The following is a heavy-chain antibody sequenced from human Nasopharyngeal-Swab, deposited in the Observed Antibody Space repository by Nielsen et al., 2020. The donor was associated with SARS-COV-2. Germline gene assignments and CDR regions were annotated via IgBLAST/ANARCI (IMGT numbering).Heavy chain of an antibody. CDR1: GFTFDDYA. J-gene: IGHJ6*02. D-gene: IGHD2-2*01. Sequence: SLKISCAASGFTFDDYAMHWVRQAPGKGLEWVSGISWNSGSIGYADSVKGRFTISRDNAKNSLYLQMNSLRAEDTALYYCAKYHGYYYGMDVWGQGTTVTVSS. CDR3: AKYHGYYYGMDV. V-gene: IGHV3-9*01. CDR2: ISWNSGSI.